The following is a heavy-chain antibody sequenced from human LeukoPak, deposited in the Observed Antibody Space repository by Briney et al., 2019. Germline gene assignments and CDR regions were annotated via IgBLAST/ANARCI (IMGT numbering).Heavy chain of an antibody. CDR2: ISACNGNT. V-gene: IGHV1-18*01. CDR1: GYSFSSYG. J-gene: IGHJ4*02. CDR3: ARAHPEYYDSRGRNPLDY. Sequence: ASVKVSCKASGYSFSSYGISWVRQAPGQGLEWMGWISACNGNTNYAQQLQGRATMTTDTSTSTANMELRSLRSDDTAVYYCARAHPEYYDSRGRNPLDYWGQGTLVTVSS. D-gene: IGHD3-22*01.